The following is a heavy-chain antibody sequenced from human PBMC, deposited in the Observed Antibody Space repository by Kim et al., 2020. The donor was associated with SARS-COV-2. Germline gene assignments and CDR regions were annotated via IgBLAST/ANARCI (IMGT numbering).Heavy chain of an antibody. CDR3: AREPNSEWEPRGGAFDI. J-gene: IGHJ3*02. V-gene: IGHV4-59*13. Sequence: SETLSLTCTVSGGSISSYYWSWIRQPPGKGLEWIGYIYYSGSTNYNPSLKSRVTISVDTSKNQFSLKLSSVTAADTAVYYCAREPNSEWEPRGGAFDIWGQGTMVTVSS. CDR2: IYYSGST. CDR1: GGSISSYY. D-gene: IGHD1-26*01.